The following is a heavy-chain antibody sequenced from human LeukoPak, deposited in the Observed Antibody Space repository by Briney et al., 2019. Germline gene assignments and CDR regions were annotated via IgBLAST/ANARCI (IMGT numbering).Heavy chain of an antibody. V-gene: IGHV3-74*01. CDR3: AKDRIVGRSRYFDY. Sequence: PGGSLRLSCSASGFTLSNFWIHWVRQAPGKGLVWVSRINTDGSSTNYADSVKGRFTISRDNSKNTLFLQMNSLRGEDTAVYYCAKDRIVGRSRYFDYWGQGTLVTVSS. CDR2: INTDGSST. J-gene: IGHJ4*02. CDR1: GFTLSNFW. D-gene: IGHD1-26*01.